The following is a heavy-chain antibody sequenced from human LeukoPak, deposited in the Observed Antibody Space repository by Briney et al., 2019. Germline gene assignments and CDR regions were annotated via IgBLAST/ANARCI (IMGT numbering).Heavy chain of an antibody. J-gene: IGHJ6*02. CDR2: INSDGSST. CDR3: ARDRREGFDCSSTSCPYYYSGMDV. V-gene: IGHV3-74*01. CDR1: GITFSNYW. D-gene: IGHD2-2*01. Sequence: GGSLRLSCAASGITFSNYWLHWVRQVPGKGLVWVSRINSDGSSTNYADSVKGRFTISRDNSKNSLYLQMSSLRAEDTAVYYCARDRREGFDCSSTSCPYYYSGMDVWGQGTTVTVSS.